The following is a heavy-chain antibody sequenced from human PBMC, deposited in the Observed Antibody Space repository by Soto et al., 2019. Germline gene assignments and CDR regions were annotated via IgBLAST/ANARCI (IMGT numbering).Heavy chain of an antibody. CDR3: GRTRRGGD. D-gene: IGHD3-16*01. CDR2: IHYTGST. CDR1: GGSINSHY. Sequence: QVHLQESGPGLVKPSETLSLTCVVSGGSINSHYWSWIRQPPGKGLEWIGYIHYTGSTKYNPSLNSRVTIALDTSQSLFSLRLSSGTPADTAVYYCGRTRRGGDWGQGTLVTISS. J-gene: IGHJ4*02. V-gene: IGHV4-59*11.